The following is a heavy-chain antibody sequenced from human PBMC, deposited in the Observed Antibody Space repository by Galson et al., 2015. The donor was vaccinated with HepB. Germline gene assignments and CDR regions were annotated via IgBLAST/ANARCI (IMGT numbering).Heavy chain of an antibody. Sequence: SLRLSCAGSGFRFHYYALHWVRQAPGKGLEFVSGISHNGGATKFADSVRDRFTISRDNSKNTMYLQMNSLRTEDTAVYYRVKEDILTGYSVGSFHFWGRGTMVTVSS. CDR2: ISHNGGAT. V-gene: IGHV3-64D*06. CDR3: VKEDILTGYSVGSFHF. D-gene: IGHD3-9*01. J-gene: IGHJ3*01. CDR1: GFRFHYYA.